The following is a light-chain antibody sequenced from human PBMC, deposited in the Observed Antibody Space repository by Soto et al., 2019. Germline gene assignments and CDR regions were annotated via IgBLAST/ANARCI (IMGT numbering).Light chain of an antibody. J-gene: IGLJ1*01. Sequence: QSVLTQPPSASVSPGQSVTISCTGTSSDVGGYNYVSWYQQHPGKAPKLMIYEVFKRPSGVPDRFSGSKSGNTASLTVSGLQAEDEADYYCSSYAGSNNFDVFGTGTKVTVL. CDR3: SSYAGSNNFDV. V-gene: IGLV2-8*01. CDR2: EVF. CDR1: SSDVGGYNY.